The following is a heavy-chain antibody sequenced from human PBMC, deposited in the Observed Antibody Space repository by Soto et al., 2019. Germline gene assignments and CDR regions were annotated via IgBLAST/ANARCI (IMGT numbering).Heavy chain of an antibody. J-gene: IGHJ1*01. CDR1: GYTFTSYG. D-gene: IGHD3-9*01. V-gene: IGHV1-18*01. CDR3: ASHDILTGYGYFQH. Sequence: ASVKVSCKASGYTFTSYGISWVRQAPGQGLEWMVWISAYNGNANYAQKLQGRVTMTTDTSTSTAYMELRSLRSDDTAVYYCASHDILTGYGYFQHWGQGTLVTV. CDR2: ISAYNGNA.